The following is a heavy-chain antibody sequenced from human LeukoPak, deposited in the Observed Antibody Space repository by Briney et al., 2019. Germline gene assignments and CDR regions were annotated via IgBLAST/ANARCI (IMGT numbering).Heavy chain of an antibody. CDR2: IYYSGST. J-gene: IGHJ6*02. CDR1: GGSISSYY. V-gene: IGHV4-59*01. CDR3: ARDSPNYYDSSGYRYYYYYGMDV. D-gene: IGHD3-22*01. Sequence: SETLSLTCTVSGGSISSYYWSWIRQPPGKGLEWIGYIYYSGSTNYNPSLKSRVTISVGTSKNQFSLKLSSVTAADTAVYYCARDSPNYYDSSGYRYYYYYGMDVWGQGTTVTVSS.